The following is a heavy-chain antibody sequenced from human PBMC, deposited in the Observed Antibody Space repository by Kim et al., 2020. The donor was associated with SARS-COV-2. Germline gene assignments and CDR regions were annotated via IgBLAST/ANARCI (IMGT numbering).Heavy chain of an antibody. CDR3: AKDQWVWFGGSDY. J-gene: IGHJ4*02. Sequence: ATRGKARFTTSRENSKNTLYLQMNSLRAEDTAVYYCAKDQWVWFGGSDYWGQGTLVTVSS. V-gene: IGHV3-23*01. D-gene: IGHD3-10*01.